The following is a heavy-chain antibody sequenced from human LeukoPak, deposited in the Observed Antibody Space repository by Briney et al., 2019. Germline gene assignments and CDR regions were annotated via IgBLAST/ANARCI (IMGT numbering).Heavy chain of an antibody. CDR2: IYYSGST. Sequence: PSETLSLTCTVSGGSISSYYWSWIRQPPGKGLEWIGYIYYSGSTNYNPSLKSRVTISVDTSKNQFSLKLSSVTAADTAVYYCARDNRKYYDFWSGYELYFDYWGQGTLVTVSS. J-gene: IGHJ4*02. V-gene: IGHV4-59*01. D-gene: IGHD3-3*01. CDR1: GGSISSYY. CDR3: ARDNRKYYDFWSGYELYFDY.